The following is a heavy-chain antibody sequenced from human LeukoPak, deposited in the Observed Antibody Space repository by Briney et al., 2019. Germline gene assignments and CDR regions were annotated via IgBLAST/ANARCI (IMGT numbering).Heavy chain of an antibody. V-gene: IGHV4-61*02. J-gene: IGHJ4*02. Sequence: SQTLSLTCTVSGGSISSGSYYWSRIRQPAGKGLEWIGRIYTSGSTNYNPSLKSRVTISVDTSKNQFSLKLSSVTAADTAVYYCAREYWRGYIVDYWGQGTLVTVSS. D-gene: IGHD5-12*01. CDR1: GGSISSGSYY. CDR3: AREYWRGYIVDY. CDR2: IYTSGST.